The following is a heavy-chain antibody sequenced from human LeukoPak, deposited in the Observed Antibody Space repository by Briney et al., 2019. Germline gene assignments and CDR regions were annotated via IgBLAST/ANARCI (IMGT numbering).Heavy chain of an antibody. CDR3: AREDRGGWLIDY. CDR1: GGSFSGYY. Sequence: PSETLSLTCAVYGGSFSGYYWSWIRQPPGKGLEWIGYIYYSGSTNYNPSLKSRVTISVDTSKNQFSLKLSSVTAADTAVYYCAREDRGGWLIDYWGQGTLVTVSS. V-gene: IGHV4-59*01. J-gene: IGHJ4*02. D-gene: IGHD6-19*01. CDR2: IYYSGST.